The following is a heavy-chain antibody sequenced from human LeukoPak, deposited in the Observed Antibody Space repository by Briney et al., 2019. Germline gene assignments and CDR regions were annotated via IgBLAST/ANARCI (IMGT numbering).Heavy chain of an antibody. V-gene: IGHV3-7*01. D-gene: IGHD3-22*01. CDR3: ARDRNYYDGSGYYDAFDV. CDR2: ISQDGTDI. Sequence: GGSLRLSCAASGFTFSTYWMTWVRQAPGKGLEWVANISQDGTDIHYVDSVKGRFTISRDSAKNSLFLQLNSLRAEDTAVYYCARDRNYYDGSGYYDAFDVWGQGTMVTVSS. J-gene: IGHJ3*01. CDR1: GFTFSTYW.